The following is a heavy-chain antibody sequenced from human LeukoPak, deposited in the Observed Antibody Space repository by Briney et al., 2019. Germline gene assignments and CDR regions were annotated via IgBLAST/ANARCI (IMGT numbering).Heavy chain of an antibody. CDR2: ISGSGGST. J-gene: IGHJ4*02. CDR3: AKRGATTVITSYFDY. D-gene: IGHD4-11*01. V-gene: IGHV3-23*01. Sequence: GGSPRLSCGASGFTFSSYAMSWVRQAPGKGLEWVSAISGSGGSTYYADSVKGRFTISRDNSKNTVYLQMNSLRGDDTAVYYCAKRGATTVITSYFDYWGQGTLVTVSS. CDR1: GFTFSSYA.